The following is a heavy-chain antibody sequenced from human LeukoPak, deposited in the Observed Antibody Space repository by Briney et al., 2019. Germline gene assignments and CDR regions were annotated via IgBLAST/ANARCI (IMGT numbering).Heavy chain of an antibody. J-gene: IGHJ4*02. CDR3: AREGYCGGGICSFDY. CDR2: IKQDGSEK. CDR1: RFTFSNYW. Sequence: GGSLRLSCAASRFTFSNYWMNWVRQAPGKGLEWVAKIKQDGSEKYYVDSVKGRFTISRDNAKNAVYLQMNSLRGEDTAIYCCAREGYCGGGICSFDYWGQGTLVTVSS. V-gene: IGHV3-7*01. D-gene: IGHD2-15*01.